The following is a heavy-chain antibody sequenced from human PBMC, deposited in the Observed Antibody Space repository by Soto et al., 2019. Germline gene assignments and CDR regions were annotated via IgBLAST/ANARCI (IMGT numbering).Heavy chain of an antibody. CDR2: IVVGSGNT. Sequence: SVKVSCKASGFTFTSSAVQWVRQARGQRLEWIGWIVVGSGNTNYAQKFQERVTITRDMSTSTAYMELSSLRSEDTAVYYCAALAPDSSGYYYLGAFDIWGQGTMVTVSS. V-gene: IGHV1-58*01. J-gene: IGHJ3*02. CDR1: GFTFTSSA. CDR3: AALAPDSSGYYYLGAFDI. D-gene: IGHD3-22*01.